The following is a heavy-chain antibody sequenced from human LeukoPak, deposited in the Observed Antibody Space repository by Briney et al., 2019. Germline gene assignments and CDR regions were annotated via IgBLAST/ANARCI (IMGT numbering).Heavy chain of an antibody. D-gene: IGHD2-15*01. CDR3: AKIMALYCSGGTCNEIDY. CDR1: GFTFSDHY. CDR2: IYNGDDTI. J-gene: IGHJ4*02. Sequence: PGGSLRLSCATSGFTFSDHYMTWIRQAPGKGLETVSYIYNGDDTIYYADSVRGRFTISRDNAESSLYLQMNSLRAEDTAVYYCAKIMALYCSGGTCNEIDYWGQGTLVTVSS. V-gene: IGHV3-11*01.